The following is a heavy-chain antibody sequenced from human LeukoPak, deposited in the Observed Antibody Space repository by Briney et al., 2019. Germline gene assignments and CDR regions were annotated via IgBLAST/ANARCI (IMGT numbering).Heavy chain of an antibody. CDR1: GFTFSSYA. CDR2: ISGSAGRK. V-gene: IGHV3-23*01. CDR3: AREAFYSSGWYSLFGH. J-gene: IGHJ4*02. Sequence: GGSLRLSCAASGFTFSSYAMSWVRQAPGKGLEWVSGISGSAGRKHYADSVKGRFTISRDNSKNTLYLQMNSLRVEDTAIYYCAREAFYSSGWYSLFGHWGQGTLVTVSS. D-gene: IGHD6-19*01.